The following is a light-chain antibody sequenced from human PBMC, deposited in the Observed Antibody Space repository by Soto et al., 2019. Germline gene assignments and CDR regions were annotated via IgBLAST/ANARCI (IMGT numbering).Light chain of an antibody. Sequence: QSVLTQPPSVSAAPGQKVTISCSGSSSNIGSAYVSWYQQLPGTAPKFLIYDNNKRPSGIPDRFSGPKSGTSATLDITGLQTGDEADYYCATWDTSLYSFVFGGGTKLTVL. CDR1: SSNIGSAY. CDR2: DNN. J-gene: IGLJ2*01. V-gene: IGLV1-51*01. CDR3: ATWDTSLYSFV.